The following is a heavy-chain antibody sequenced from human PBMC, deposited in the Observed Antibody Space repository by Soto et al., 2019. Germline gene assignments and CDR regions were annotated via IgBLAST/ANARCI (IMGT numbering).Heavy chain of an antibody. Sequence: SETLSLTCTVSGVSISSSIYYCGWIRQPPGKGLEWIGSIYYSGSTYYNPSLKSRVTISVDTSKNQFSLKLSSVTAADTAVYYCARHNVYCTNGVCYRGYYYYGMDVWGQGTTVTVSS. CDR3: ARHNVYCTNGVCYRGYYYYGMDV. J-gene: IGHJ6*02. V-gene: IGHV4-39*01. CDR2: IYYSGST. CDR1: GVSISSSIYY. D-gene: IGHD2-8*01.